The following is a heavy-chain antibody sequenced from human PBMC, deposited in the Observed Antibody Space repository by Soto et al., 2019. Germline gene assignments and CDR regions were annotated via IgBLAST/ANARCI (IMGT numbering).Heavy chain of an antibody. J-gene: IGHJ6*02. Sequence: GGSLRLSCAASGFTFSSYEMNWVRQAPGKGLEWVSYISSSGSTIYYADSVKGRFTISRHNAKNSLYLQMNSLRAEDTAVYYCGAFNPGYYYGMDVWGQGTTVTVSS. V-gene: IGHV3-48*03. CDR2: ISSSGSTI. CDR3: GAFNPGYYYGMDV. CDR1: GFTFSSYE.